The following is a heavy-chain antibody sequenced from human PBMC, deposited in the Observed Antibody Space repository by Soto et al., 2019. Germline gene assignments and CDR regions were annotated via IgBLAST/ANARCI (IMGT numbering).Heavy chain of an antibody. CDR3: ARNNGGDFSFDS. CDR2: IYHSGST. V-gene: IGHV4-38-2*02. J-gene: IGHJ4*02. Sequence: SETLSLTXTVSGYSIISGYYWAWIRQPPGKGLEWFGSIYHSGSTYYNPSLKSRVTISVDTSKKQFSLKLTSVTAADTAVYYCARNNGGDFSFDSWGQGTLVTVSS. CDR1: GYSIISGYY. D-gene: IGHD2-21*02.